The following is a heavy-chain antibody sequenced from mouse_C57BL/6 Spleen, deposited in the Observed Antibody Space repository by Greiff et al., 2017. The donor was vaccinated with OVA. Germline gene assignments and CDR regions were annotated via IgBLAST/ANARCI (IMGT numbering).Heavy chain of an antibody. Sequence: VQLQQPGAELVRPGSSVKLSCKASGYTFTSYWMHWVKQRPIQGLEWIGNIDPSDSETHYNQKFKDKATLTVDKSSSTAYMQLSSLTSEDSAVYYCARYDDDSSYPFDYWGQGTTLTVSS. J-gene: IGHJ2*01. CDR1: GYTFTSYW. CDR3: ARYDDDSSYPFDY. D-gene: IGHD1-1*01. V-gene: IGHV1-52*01. CDR2: IDPSDSET.